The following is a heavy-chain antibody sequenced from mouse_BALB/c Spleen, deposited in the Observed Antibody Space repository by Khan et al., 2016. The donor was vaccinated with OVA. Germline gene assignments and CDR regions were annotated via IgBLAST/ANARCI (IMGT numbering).Heavy chain of an antibody. Sequence: EVQLQESGPSLVQPSQTLSLTCSVTGDSISSGYWSWIRKFPGNKLEYMGYMISSGYTYYNPSLKSRISITRHTSKNQSYLQLNSVTTGDTATYYCARSTYRYAFAYWGQGTLVTVSA. CDR3: ARSTYRYAFAY. CDR1: GDSISSGY. D-gene: IGHD2-14*01. V-gene: IGHV3-8*02. J-gene: IGHJ3*01. CDR2: MISSGYT.